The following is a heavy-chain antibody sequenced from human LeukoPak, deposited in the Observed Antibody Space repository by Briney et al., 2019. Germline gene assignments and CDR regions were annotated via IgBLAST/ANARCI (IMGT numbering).Heavy chain of an antibody. CDR2: IYTSGST. D-gene: IGHD2-8*01. CDR1: GGSISSYY. J-gene: IGHJ3*02. V-gene: IGHV4-4*07. Sequence: SETLSLTCTVSGGSISSYYWSWIRQPAGKGLEWIGRIYTSGSTNYNPSLKSRVTMSVDTSKNQFSLKLSSVTAADTAVYYCAKRGCSNGVCYTDDIWGQGTMVTVSS. CDR3: AKRGCSNGVCYTDDI.